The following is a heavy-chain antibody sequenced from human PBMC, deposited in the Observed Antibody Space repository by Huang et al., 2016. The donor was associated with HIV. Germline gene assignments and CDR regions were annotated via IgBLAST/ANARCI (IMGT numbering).Heavy chain of an antibody. CDR3: ARGRTRSSLYDSYYGLDV. D-gene: IGHD6-6*01. Sequence: QVQLVQSGAEVKKPGSSVKVSCKASGGTFSTYAISWVRQAPGQGLEWMVGIIPIFGTANYAQKFQGTVTITADEFTSTAYMELSSLRSEDTALYYCARGRTRSSLYDSYYGLDVWGQGTTVTVSS. CDR2: IIPIFGTA. V-gene: IGHV1-69*01. J-gene: IGHJ6*02. CDR1: GGTFSTYA.